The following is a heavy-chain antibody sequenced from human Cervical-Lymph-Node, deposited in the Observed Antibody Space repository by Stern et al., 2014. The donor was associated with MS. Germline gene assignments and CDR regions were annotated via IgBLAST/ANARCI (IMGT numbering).Heavy chain of an antibody. J-gene: IGHJ4*02. V-gene: IGHV2-5*02. CDR3: AHSAILRNVGLTYFTD. Sequence: QVTLKESGPTLVKPTQTLTLTCSFSGFSLTTSRVGVGWIRQPPGRALEWLAIIYWDHDKYYNASLRRRLTITKDTSKSQVVLTLTDMDPVDTATYYCAHSAILRNVGLTYFTDWGQGTLVTVSS. CDR1: GFSLTTSRVG. D-gene: IGHD2-21*01. CDR2: IYWDHDK.